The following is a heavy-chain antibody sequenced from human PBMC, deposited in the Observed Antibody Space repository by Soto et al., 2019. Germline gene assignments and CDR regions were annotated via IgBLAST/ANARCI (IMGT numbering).Heavy chain of an antibody. Sequence: EVQLLESGGGLVQPGGSLRLSCAASGFTFSNYAVTWVRQAPGKGLEWVSTISGSGGSTYYADSVKGRFTISRDNSKNTLYLQMNSLRAEDTAVYYCARHITMDPLLVYWGQGTLVTVSS. V-gene: IGHV3-23*01. J-gene: IGHJ4*02. CDR2: ISGSGGST. CDR3: ARHITMDPLLVY. CDR1: GFTFSNYA. D-gene: IGHD3-10*01.